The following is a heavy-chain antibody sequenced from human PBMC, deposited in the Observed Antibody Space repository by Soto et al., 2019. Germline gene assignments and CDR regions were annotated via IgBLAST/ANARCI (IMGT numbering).Heavy chain of an antibody. D-gene: IGHD2-2*01. CDR1: GYTFTSYY. V-gene: IGHV1-46*01. CDR2: INPSGGST. CDR3: ARDIPVPAANYYYYYGMDV. Sequence: ASVKVSCKASGYTFTSYYMHWVRQAPGQGLEWMGIINPSGGSTSYAQKFQGRVTMTRDTSTSTVYMELSSLRSEDTAVYYSARDIPVPAANYYYYYGMDVWGQGTTVTVSS. J-gene: IGHJ6*02.